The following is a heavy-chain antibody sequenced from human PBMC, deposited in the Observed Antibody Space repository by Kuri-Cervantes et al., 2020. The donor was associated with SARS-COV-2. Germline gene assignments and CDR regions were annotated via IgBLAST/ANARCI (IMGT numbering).Heavy chain of an antibody. CDR1: GYTFTSYG. D-gene: IGHD3-3*01. V-gene: IGHV1-18*01. J-gene: IGHJ4*02. CDR3: ARKFLSGYLFDY. CDR2: ISAYNSNT. Sequence: ASVKVSCKASGYTFTSYGISWVRQAPGQRLEWMGWISAYNSNTNYAQKLQSRVTMTTDTSTSTAYMELRRLRSDKTAVYSCARKFLSGYLFDYWGQGTLVTVSS.